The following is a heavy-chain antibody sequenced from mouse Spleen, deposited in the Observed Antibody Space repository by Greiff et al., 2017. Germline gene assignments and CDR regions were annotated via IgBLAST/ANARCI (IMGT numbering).Heavy chain of an antibody. CDR2: IWAGGST. D-gene: IGHD1-1*01. CDR1: GFSLTSYG. J-gene: IGHJ4*01. Sequence: VQVVESGPGLVAPSQSLSITCTVSGFSLTSYGVHWVRQPPGKGLEWLGVIWAGGSTNYNSALMSRLSISKDNSKSQVFLKMNSLQTDDTAMYYCARDAITTVGYAMDYWGQGTSVTVSS. V-gene: IGHV2-9*02. CDR3: ARDAITTVGYAMDY.